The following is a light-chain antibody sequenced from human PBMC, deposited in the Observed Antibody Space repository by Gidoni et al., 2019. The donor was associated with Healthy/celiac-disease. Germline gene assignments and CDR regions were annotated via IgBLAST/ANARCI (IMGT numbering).Light chain of an antibody. CDR3: QQYGSSPPWT. V-gene: IGKV3-20*01. J-gene: IGKJ1*01. CDR2: GAS. CDR1: QSVSSSY. Sequence: ILLTHSPGTLSLSPGERATLPCRASQSVSSSYLAWYQQKPGQAPRLLIYGASSRATGIPDRFSGSGSGTDFTLTISRLEPEDFAVYYCQQYGSSPPWTFXXXTKVEIK.